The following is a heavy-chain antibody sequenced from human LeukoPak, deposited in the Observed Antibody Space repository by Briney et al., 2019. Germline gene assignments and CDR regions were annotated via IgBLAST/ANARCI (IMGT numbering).Heavy chain of an antibody. Sequence: SETLSLTCTVSGGSISSYYWSWIRQPPGKGPEWIGYIYYSGSTNYNPSLKSRVTISVDTSKNQFSLKLSSVTAADTAVYYCARVRGYSSLNAFDIWGQGTMVTVSS. CDR3: ARVRGYSSLNAFDI. D-gene: IGHD6-13*01. V-gene: IGHV4-59*01. J-gene: IGHJ3*02. CDR1: GGSISSYY. CDR2: IYYSGST.